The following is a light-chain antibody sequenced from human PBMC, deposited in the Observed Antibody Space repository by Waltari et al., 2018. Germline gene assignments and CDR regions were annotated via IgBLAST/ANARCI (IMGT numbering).Light chain of an antibody. CDR3: TLYTTTSTWV. CDR2: EVT. Sequence: QSALTQPPSVSGSPGQSVTISCTGTSGDVGSYNRVSWYQQPPGTAPKLIIYEVTNRPSWVPDRFSGSKSGNTASLTISGLQAEDEADYYCTLYTTTSTWVFGGGTRLTVL. CDR1: SGDVGSYNR. V-gene: IGLV2-18*01. J-gene: IGLJ3*02.